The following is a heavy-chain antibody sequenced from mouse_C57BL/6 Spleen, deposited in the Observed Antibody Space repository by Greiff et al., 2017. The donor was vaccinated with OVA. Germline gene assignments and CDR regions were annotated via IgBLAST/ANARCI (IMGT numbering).Heavy chain of an antibody. J-gene: IGHJ1*03. D-gene: IGHD1-1*01. CDR3: ARCPSTVVATNWYFDV. CDR1: GYSITSDY. Sequence: EVQRVESGPGLAKPSQTLSLTCSVTGYSITSDYWNWIRKFPGNKLEYMGYISYSGSTYYNPSLKSRISITRDTSKNQYYLQLNSVTTEDTATYYCARCPSTVVATNWYFDVWGTGTTVTVSS. CDR2: ISYSGST. V-gene: IGHV3-8*01.